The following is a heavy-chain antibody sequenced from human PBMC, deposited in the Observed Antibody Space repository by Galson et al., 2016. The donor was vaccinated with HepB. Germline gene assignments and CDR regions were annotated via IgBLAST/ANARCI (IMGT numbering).Heavy chain of an antibody. D-gene: IGHD2/OR15-2a*01. V-gene: IGHV3-48*04. Sequence: SLRLSCAASGVSFGSHSMHWVRQAPGKGLEWISYIGFDGNTVHYADSVKGRFTISRDNAKKSLFLQMNSLRAEDTALYYCAKVKGSPTLTSGDAFDIWGQGTMVTVS. CDR3: AKVKGSPTLTSGDAFDI. J-gene: IGHJ3*02. CDR1: GVSFGSHS. CDR2: IGFDGNTV.